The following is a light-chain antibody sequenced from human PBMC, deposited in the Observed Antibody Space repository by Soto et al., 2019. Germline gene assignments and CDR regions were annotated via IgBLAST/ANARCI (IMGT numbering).Light chain of an antibody. CDR3: HQARTFPYT. CDR2: GAS. V-gene: IGKV1-12*01. Sequence: DIQLTQSPSSVSASVGDRVTITCRANQHIDRWLAWFQQKPGKATELLIYGASILESWVPSRFNGSRSGTDFTLTISGLQPEDFATYYCHQARTFPYTFGPGTKVDMK. J-gene: IGKJ3*01. CDR1: QHIDRW.